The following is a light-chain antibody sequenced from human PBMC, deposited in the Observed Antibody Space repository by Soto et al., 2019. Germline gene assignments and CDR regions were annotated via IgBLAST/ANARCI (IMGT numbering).Light chain of an antibody. Sequence: QSVLTQPPSVSGAPGQRVAISCTGSSSNIGAEYDVHWYQQLPGTAPKRLIYGDNNRPSGVPDRFSGSKSGTSASLAITGLQPEDEADYYCQSYGSSLTTFVFGTGTKLTVL. CDR1: SSNIGAEYD. J-gene: IGLJ1*01. CDR2: GDN. V-gene: IGLV1-40*01. CDR3: QSYGSSLTTFV.